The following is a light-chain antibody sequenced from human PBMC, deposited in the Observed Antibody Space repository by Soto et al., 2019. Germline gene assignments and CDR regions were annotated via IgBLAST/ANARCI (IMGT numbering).Light chain of an antibody. J-gene: IGKJ4*01. V-gene: IGKV3D-20*01. Sequence: EIVLTQSPATLSLSPGERATLSCGASQSVSRSYLAWYQHKPGLAPRLLIYDASSRAPGLPDRFSGSGSGTDFSLTISRLEPEDVAVYYCQQYGSSPLTFGGGTKVEIK. CDR3: QQYGSSPLT. CDR2: DAS. CDR1: QSVSRSY.